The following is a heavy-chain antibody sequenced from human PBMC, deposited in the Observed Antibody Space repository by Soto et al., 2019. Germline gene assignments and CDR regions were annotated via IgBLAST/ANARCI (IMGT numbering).Heavy chain of an antibody. CDR2: IIPMFGTL. Sequence: QLPLVQSGAEVKKPGSSVKVSCKASGGTFSSYTINWVRQAPGQGLEWLGGIIPMFGTLYYAQKFQGRLTIAADSSTSTAYMELSTLRSDDTAVYYCARKVASSDDAFDIWGQGTMVTVSS. V-gene: IGHV1-69*06. CDR1: GGTFSSYT. CDR3: ARKVASSDDAFDI. J-gene: IGHJ3*02. D-gene: IGHD6-6*01.